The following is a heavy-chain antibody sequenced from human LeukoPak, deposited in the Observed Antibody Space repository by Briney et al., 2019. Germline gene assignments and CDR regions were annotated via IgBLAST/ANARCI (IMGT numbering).Heavy chain of an antibody. CDR2: IYYSGST. J-gene: IGHJ4*02. CDR3: ARAPYSGYDSGFDY. Sequence: PSQTLSLACTVSGGSISSGGYYWSWIRQHPGKGLEWIGYIYYSGSTYYNPSLKSRVTLSVDTSKNQFSLKLTSVTAADTAVYYCARAPYSGYDSGFDYWGQGTLVTVSS. CDR1: GGSISSGGYY. V-gene: IGHV4-31*03. D-gene: IGHD5-12*01.